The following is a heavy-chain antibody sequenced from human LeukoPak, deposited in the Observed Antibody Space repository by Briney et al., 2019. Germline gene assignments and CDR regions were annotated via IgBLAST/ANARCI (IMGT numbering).Heavy chain of an antibody. CDR3: ARELRRFDY. J-gene: IGHJ4*02. D-gene: IGHD4-17*01. Sequence: GGSLRLSCEASGFTFSSYWMSWVRQAPGKGLEWVANIKEDGSEKYYVDSVKGRFTISRDDAKNSLHLQMNSLRAEDTAVYYCARELRRFDYWGQGTLVTVSS. CDR2: IKEDGSEK. V-gene: IGHV3-7*01. CDR1: GFTFSSYW.